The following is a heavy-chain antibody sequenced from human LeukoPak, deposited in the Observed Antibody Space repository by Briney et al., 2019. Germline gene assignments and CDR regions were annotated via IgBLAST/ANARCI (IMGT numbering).Heavy chain of an antibody. V-gene: IGHV1-58*01. CDR2: ILVGSGNT. J-gene: IGHJ4*02. CDR1: GFTFTSTA. CDR3: ASDPPYTSSSAW. Sequence: SAKVSCKASGFTFTSTAVQWVRQARGQRLEWIGWILVGSGNTNYAQMFQERVTLTWDVSTSTAYMVLSSLRSEDTAIYYCASDPPYTSSSAWWGQGTLVTVFS. D-gene: IGHD2-2*01.